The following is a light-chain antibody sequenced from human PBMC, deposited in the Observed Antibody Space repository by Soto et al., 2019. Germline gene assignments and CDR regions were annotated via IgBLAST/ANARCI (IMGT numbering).Light chain of an antibody. CDR2: EVS. CDR1: SSDVGGYNR. J-gene: IGLJ1*01. CDR3: SSYTSSSTYV. V-gene: IGLV2-18*02. Sequence: QSVLTQPPSVSGSPGQSVTTSCTGTSSDVGGYNRVSWYRQPPGTAPKLMIYEVSNRPSGVPDRFSGSKSGNTASLTISGLQAEDEADYYCSSYTSSSTYVFGTGTKVTVL.